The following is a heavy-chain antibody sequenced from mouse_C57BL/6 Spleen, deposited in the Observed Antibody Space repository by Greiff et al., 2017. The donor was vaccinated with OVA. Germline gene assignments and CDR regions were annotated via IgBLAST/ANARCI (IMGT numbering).Heavy chain of an antibody. CDR1: GYTFTSYW. J-gene: IGHJ2*01. Sequence: EVQLQQSGTVLVKPGASVKMSCKASGYTFTSYWMHWVNQRPGQGLEWIGTINPGNSDTSSNEKFKGKATLTADTSSSTAYMEISSLTNEDSAVYYCTRGYYGCCFDYWGQGTTLTVSS. V-gene: IGHV1-5*01. CDR2: INPGNSDT. CDR3: TRGYYGCCFDY. D-gene: IGHD1-1*01.